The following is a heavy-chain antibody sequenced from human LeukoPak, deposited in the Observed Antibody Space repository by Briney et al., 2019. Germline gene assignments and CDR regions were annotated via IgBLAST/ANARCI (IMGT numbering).Heavy chain of an antibody. CDR1: GFTFSSYA. CDR3: AKDLASVYDAFNI. Sequence: GGSLRLSCSASGFTFSSYAMHWVRQAPGKGLEYVSAISSNGGSTYYADSVKGRFTISRDNSKNSLYLEMNSMRTEDTALYYCAKDLASVYDAFNIWGQGTMVTVSS. V-gene: IGHV3-64*04. J-gene: IGHJ3*02. CDR2: ISSNGGST.